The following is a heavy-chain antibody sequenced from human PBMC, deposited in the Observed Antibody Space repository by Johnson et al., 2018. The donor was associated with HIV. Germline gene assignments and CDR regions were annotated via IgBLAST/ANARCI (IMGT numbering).Heavy chain of an antibody. V-gene: IGHV3-48*04. D-gene: IGHD1-26*01. J-gene: IGHJ3*02. CDR3: AKDKEIGWELRGNAFDI. Sequence: VQLVESGGGLIQPGGSLRLSCAASGFTFSSYWMSRVRQAPGKGLEWVSYISSSGSTIYYADSVKGRFTISRDNAKNSLYLQLNSLRAEDTALYYCAKDKEIGWELRGNAFDIWGQGTMVTVSS. CDR1: GFTFSSYW. CDR2: ISSSGSTI.